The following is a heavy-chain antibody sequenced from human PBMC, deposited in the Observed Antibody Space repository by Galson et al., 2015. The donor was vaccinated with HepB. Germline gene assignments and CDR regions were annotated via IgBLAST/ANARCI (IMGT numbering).Heavy chain of an antibody. V-gene: IGHV1-18*01. J-gene: IGHJ5*02. D-gene: IGHD2-15*01. CDR2: ISPYNRDT. Sequence: SVKVSCKASGYTFSSYSITWVRQAPGQGLEWVGWISPYNRDTNYARKLQGRVTMTTDTSTNTAYMELRSLRSDDTAVYYCARGGLVVVVGATQNNWFDPWGQGTPVTVSS. CDR3: ARGGLVVVVGATQNNWFDP. CDR1: GYTFSSYS.